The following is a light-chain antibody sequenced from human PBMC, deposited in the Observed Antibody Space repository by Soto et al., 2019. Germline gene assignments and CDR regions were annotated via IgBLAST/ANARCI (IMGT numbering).Light chain of an antibody. V-gene: IGKV3-11*01. CDR1: QSVVNY. Sequence: EIMLTQSPATLSLYPGERATLSCRASQSVVNYLAWYQQKPGQAPRLLIYDVLNRATGIPARFSGSGSGTDFTLTISSLEPEYFSVYYCLQRSAWPWTFGQGTKVEVK. J-gene: IGKJ1*01. CDR3: LQRSAWPWT. CDR2: DVL.